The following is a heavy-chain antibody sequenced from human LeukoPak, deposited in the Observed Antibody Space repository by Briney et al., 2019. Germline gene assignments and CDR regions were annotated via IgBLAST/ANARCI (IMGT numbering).Heavy chain of an antibody. V-gene: IGHV4-4*07. J-gene: IGHJ4*02. D-gene: IGHD4-17*01. CDR3: AARRYDYGDYVVDY. Sequence: SETLSLTCTVSGGSIRSYYWSWIRQPAGKGLEWIGRIYTSGSTNYNPSLKSRVTMSVDTSKNQFSLKLSSVTAADTAVYYCAARRYDYGDYVVDYWGQGTLVTVSS. CDR1: GGSIRSYY. CDR2: IYTSGST.